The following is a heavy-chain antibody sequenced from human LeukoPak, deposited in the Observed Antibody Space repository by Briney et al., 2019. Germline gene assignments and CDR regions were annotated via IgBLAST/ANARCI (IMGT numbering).Heavy chain of an antibody. J-gene: IGHJ4*02. CDR2: INHSGST. V-gene: IGHV4-34*01. D-gene: IGHD3-3*01. CDR1: GGSLSGYY. CDR3: ARELWSGYYIDY. Sequence: SETLSLTCAVYGGSLSGYYWNWIRQPPGKGLEWIGEINHSGSTNYNPSLKSRVTISVDTSKNQFSLKLSSVTAADTAVYYCARELWSGYYIDYWGQGTLVTVSS.